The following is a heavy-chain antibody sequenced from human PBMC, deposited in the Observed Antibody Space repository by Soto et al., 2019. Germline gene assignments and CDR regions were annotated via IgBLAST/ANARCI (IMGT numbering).Heavy chain of an antibody. D-gene: IGHD3-10*01. CDR1: GFSLSTSGVG. CDR3: AHRIRDYGSVCYWDGCDS. J-gene: IGHJ3*02. V-gene: IGHV2-5*02. CDR2: IYWDDDK. Sequence: QITLKESGPTLVKPTQTLTLTCTFSGFSLSTSGVGVGWIRQPPGKALEWLALIYWDDDKRDSPTLKSRLTSTRDTAKTQVVLKMTSMDPVDTATDSCAHRIRDYGSVCYWDGCDSWGQGRMVTVSS.